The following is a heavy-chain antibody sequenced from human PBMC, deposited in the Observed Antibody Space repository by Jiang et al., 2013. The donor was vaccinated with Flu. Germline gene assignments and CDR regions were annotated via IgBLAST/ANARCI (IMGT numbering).Heavy chain of an antibody. V-gene: IGHV1-46*01. J-gene: IGHJ6*02. D-gene: IGHD2-2*01. CDR3: ARDLAVVVPAATACGMDV. CDR2: INPSGGST. CDR1: GYTFTSYY. Sequence: GAEVKKPGASVKVSCKASGYTFTSYYMHWVRQAPGQGLEWMGIINPSGGSTSYAQKFQGRVTMTRDTSTSTVYMELSSLRSEDTAVYYCARDLAVVVPAATACGMDVWGQGTTVTVSS.